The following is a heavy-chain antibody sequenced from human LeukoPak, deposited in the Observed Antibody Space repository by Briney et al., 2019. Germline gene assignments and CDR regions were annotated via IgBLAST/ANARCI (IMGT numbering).Heavy chain of an antibody. CDR3: ARVSGNWMFDY. D-gene: IGHD1-1*01. J-gene: IGHJ4*02. CDR2: IDSSSSHI. CDR1: GFSFSSYS. V-gene: IGHV3-21*04. Sequence: GGSLRLSCAASGFSFSSYSMNWVRQAPGKGLEWVSSIDSSSSHIYYADSVKGRFTISRDNAKNSLYLQMNSLRAEDTAVYYCARVSGNWMFDYWGQGTLVTVSS.